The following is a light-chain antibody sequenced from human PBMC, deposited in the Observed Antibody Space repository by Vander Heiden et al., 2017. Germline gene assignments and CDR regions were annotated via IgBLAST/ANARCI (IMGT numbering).Light chain of an antibody. CDR2: DAS. CDR1: QSITTW. V-gene: IGKV1-5*01. CDR3: QQYSIDSPT. Sequence: DIQMTQSPSTPSASVGDRVTITCRASQSITTWLAWYQQKPGKAPKLLIYDASNLQSGDPSRFSGSGSGTDFSLTISSLQPDDFATYYCQQYSIDSPTFGQGTKVEI. J-gene: IGKJ1*01.